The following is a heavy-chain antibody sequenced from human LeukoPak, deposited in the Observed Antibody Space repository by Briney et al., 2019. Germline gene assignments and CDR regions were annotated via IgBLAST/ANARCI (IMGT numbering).Heavy chain of an antibody. D-gene: IGHD1-7*01. V-gene: IGHV3-49*03. CDR1: GFTFGDYA. CDR2: IRSKAYGGTT. CDR3: TREGVAVNWNYGPIRLNFDY. J-gene: IGHJ4*02. Sequence: GGSPRLSCTASGFTFGDYAMSWFRQAPGKGLEWVGFIRSKAYGGTTEYAASVKGRFTISRDDSKSIAYLQMNSLKTEDTAVYYCTREGVAVNWNYGPIRLNFDYWGQGTLVTVSS.